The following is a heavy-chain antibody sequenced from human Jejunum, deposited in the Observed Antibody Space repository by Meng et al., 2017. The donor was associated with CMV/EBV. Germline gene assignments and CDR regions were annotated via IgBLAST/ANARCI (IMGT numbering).Heavy chain of an antibody. CDR3: ASNRGY. V-gene: IGHV3-74*01. J-gene: IGHJ4*02. CDR1: GFTFSSYW. CDR2: ASSDGSST. D-gene: IGHD3-3*01. Sequence: LKISGGASGFTFSSYWVHWVRQVPGKGLVWVARASSDGSSTSYADSVKGRFTISRDNAKNTLYLQMDSLRSEDTAVYYCASNRGYWGQGTLVTVSS.